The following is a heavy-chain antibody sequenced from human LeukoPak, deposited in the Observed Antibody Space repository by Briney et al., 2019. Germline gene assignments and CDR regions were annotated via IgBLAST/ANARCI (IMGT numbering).Heavy chain of an antibody. CDR2: IYPGDSDT. CDR3: AKTVGASLYYPYYMDV. Sequence: GESLKTSCKGSGYTFSSNWIGWVRQMPGKGLEWMGIIYPGDSDTKYSPSFEGQVTISADKSISTAYLQWSSLKASDTAMYYCAKTVGASLYYPYYMDVWGKGTPVTVPS. D-gene: IGHD1-26*01. CDR1: GYTFSSNW. V-gene: IGHV5-51*01. J-gene: IGHJ6*03.